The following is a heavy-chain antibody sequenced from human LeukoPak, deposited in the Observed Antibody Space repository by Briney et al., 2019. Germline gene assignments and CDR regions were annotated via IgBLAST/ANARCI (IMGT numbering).Heavy chain of an antibody. Sequence: PGGSLRLSCGASGFTFSNYGMLWVRQAPGKGLDWVAFIRYDGNNKLYADSVKGRFTISRDNSKNTLYLHINSLRAEDTAVYYCARGELERLLYYYYYMDVWGKGTTVTISS. V-gene: IGHV3-30*02. D-gene: IGHD1-1*01. CDR3: ARGELERLLYYYYYMDV. CDR2: IRYDGNNK. CDR1: GFTFSNYG. J-gene: IGHJ6*03.